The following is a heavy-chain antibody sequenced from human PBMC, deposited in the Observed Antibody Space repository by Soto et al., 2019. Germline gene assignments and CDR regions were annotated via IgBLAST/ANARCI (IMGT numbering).Heavy chain of an antibody. CDR2: ISYDGSNK. J-gene: IGHJ4*02. V-gene: IGHV3-30*18. CDR3: AKETYSGPLDY. Sequence: LRLSCAASGFTFSSYGMHWVRQAPGKGLEWVAVISYDGSNKYYADSVKGRFTISRDNSKNTLYLQMNSLRAEDTAVYYCAKETYSGPLDYWGQGTLVTVSS. CDR1: GFTFSSYG. D-gene: IGHD2-15*01.